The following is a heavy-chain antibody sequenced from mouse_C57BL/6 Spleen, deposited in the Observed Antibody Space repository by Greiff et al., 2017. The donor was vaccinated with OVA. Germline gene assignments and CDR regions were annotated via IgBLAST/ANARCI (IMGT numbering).Heavy chain of an antibody. J-gene: IGHJ2*01. CDR3: ASKRGDY. Sequence: EVKLQQSGPELVKPGASVKISCKASGYTFTDYYMNWVKQSHGKSLEWIGDINPNNGGTSYNQKFKGKATLTVDKSSSTAYMELRSLTSEDSAVYYCASKRGDYWGQGTTLTVSS. CDR2: INPNNGGT. CDR1: GYTFTDYY. V-gene: IGHV1-26*01.